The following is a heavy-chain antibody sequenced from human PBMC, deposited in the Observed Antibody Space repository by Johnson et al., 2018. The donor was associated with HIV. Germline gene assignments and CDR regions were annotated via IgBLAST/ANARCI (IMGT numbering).Heavy chain of an antibody. D-gene: IGHD2-15*01. CDR1: GFSFSNYA. J-gene: IGHJ3*02. V-gene: IGHV3-30*02. Sequence: QVHLVESGGGVVQPGGSLRLTCKASGFSFSNYAIHWVRQAPGKGLEWVTFIQFDGSNKYYADSVKGRFTISRDNSKNTLYLQMNSLRAEDTTVYYCARDPNSSNCSGVTCYSAAFDIWGQGTMVTVSS. CDR2: IQFDGSNK. CDR3: ARDPNSSNCSGVTCYSAAFDI.